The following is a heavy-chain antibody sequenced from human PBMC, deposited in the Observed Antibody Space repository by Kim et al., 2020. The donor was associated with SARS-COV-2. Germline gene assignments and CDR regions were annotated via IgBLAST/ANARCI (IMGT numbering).Heavy chain of an antibody. D-gene: IGHD3-16*01. V-gene: IGHV3-21*01. J-gene: IGHJ4*02. Sequence: YADSMQGPFTISRDNAKNSLYRQMNSLRAEDTAGYYCAGDGGLGERGFDYWGQGTLVTVSS. CDR3: AGDGGLGERGFDY.